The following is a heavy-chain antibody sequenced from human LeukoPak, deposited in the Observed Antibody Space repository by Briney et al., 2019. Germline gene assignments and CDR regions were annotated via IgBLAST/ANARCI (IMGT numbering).Heavy chain of an antibody. D-gene: IGHD6-13*01. CDR3: ARHWVAAAGYFDY. J-gene: IGHJ4*02. Sequence: TASETLSLTGTVSGCSISSHYWSWIRQPPGEGLEGIGYIYTSGSTNYNPSLKSRVTISVDTSKNQFSLNLRSATAADTAVYYCARHWVAAAGYFDYWGQGNLVIVSS. V-gene: IGHV4-4*09. CDR1: GCSISSHY. CDR2: IYTSGST.